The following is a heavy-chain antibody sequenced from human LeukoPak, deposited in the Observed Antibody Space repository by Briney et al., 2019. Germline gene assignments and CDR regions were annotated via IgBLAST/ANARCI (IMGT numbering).Heavy chain of an antibody. CDR1: GGTFSSYA. J-gene: IGHJ4*02. CDR2: IIPIFGTA. CDR3: GRDFGGNSGSYSDFDD. D-gene: IGHD1-26*01. V-gene: IGHV1-69*05. Sequence: SVKVSCKASGGTFSSYAISWVRQAPGQGLEWMGGIIPIFGTANYAQKFQGRVMITTDESTSTAYMELSSLRSEDTAVYYCGRDFGGNSGSYSDFDDWGQATL.